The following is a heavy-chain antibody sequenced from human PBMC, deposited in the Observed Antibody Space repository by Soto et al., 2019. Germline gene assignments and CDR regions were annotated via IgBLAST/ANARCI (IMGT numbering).Heavy chain of an antibody. V-gene: IGHV4-31*03. D-gene: IGHD4-17*01. CDR2: IYYSGST. CDR1: GGSISSGGYY. Sequence: SETLSLTCTVSGGSISSGGYYWSWIRQHPGKGLEWIGYIYYSGSTYYNPSLKSRVTISVDTSKNQFSLKLSSVTAADTAVYYCARELPVTNYFDYWGQGTLVTVSS. J-gene: IGHJ4*02. CDR3: ARELPVTNYFDY.